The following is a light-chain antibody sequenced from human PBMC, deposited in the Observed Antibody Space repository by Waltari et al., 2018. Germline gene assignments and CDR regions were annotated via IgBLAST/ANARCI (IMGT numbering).Light chain of an antibody. CDR3: NSYTTSGTVV. CDR2: DAT. CDR1: SSDVGTYKF. J-gene: IGLJ2*01. V-gene: IGLV2-14*03. Sequence: QSALTQPASVSGSPGQSITISCTGTSSDVGTYKFVSWYHQHPGKVPKLIIYDATGPPAGPSSRFSGSKSGNTASLTISGLEAEDEGDYYCNSYTTSGTVVFGGGTKLTVL.